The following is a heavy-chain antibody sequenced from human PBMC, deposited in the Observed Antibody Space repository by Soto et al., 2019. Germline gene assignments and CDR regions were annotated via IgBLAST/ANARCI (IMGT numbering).Heavy chain of an antibody. CDR1: GGTFSSYA. J-gene: IGHJ5*02. V-gene: IGHV1-69*12. Sequence: QVQLVQSRAEVKKPGSSVNVSCKASGGTFSSYAITWVRLAPGQGLEWMGGIIPIFGTANYAQKFQGRVTITADESTSTAYMELSSLRSEDTAVYYCARDRGPSSGYYPYWFDPWGQGTLVTVSS. CDR3: ARDRGPSSGYYPYWFDP. CDR2: IIPIFGTA. D-gene: IGHD3-22*01.